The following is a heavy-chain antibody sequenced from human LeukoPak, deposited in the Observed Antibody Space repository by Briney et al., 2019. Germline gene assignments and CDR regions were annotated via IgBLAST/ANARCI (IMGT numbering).Heavy chain of an antibody. CDR2: IWYDGSNK. J-gene: IGHJ4*02. Sequence: GGSLRLSCAASGFTFSSYGMHWVRQAPGKGLEWVAVIWYDGSNKYYADSVKGRFTISRDNSKNTLYLQMNSLRAEDTAVYYCAKDHLQGSYYLDYWGQGTLVTVSS. D-gene: IGHD3-10*01. CDR3: AKDHLQGSYYLDY. CDR1: GFTFSSYG. V-gene: IGHV3-33*06.